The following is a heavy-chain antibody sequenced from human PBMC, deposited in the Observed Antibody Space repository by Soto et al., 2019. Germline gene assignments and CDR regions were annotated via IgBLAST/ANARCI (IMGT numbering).Heavy chain of an antibody. CDR3: ARPPPLAYCGGDCYYFDY. Sequence: GGSLRLSCAASGFTFSSYGMHWVRQAPGKGLEWVAVIWYDGSNKYYADSVKGRFTISRDNSKNTLYLQMNSLRAEDTAVYYCARPPPLAYCGGDCYYFDYGGRGTRVTVSS. V-gene: IGHV3-33*01. J-gene: IGHJ4*02. CDR2: IWYDGSNK. CDR1: GFTFSSYG. D-gene: IGHD2-21*02.